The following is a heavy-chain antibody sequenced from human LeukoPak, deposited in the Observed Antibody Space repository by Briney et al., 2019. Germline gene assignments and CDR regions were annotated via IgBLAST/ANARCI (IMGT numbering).Heavy chain of an antibody. CDR3: ASDPNGDYVGALDY. CDR1: GVSFSWYA. CDR2: VTGRGGAT. V-gene: IGHV3-23*01. Sequence: GGSLRLSCVDSGVSFSWYALAWVRQAPGKGLEWVAAVTGRGGATHYVDSVKGRFTISRDNSKNTMYLQMNSLRSGDTAIYYCASDPNGDYVGALDYWGRGTLVTVSS. D-gene: IGHD2-8*01. J-gene: IGHJ4*01.